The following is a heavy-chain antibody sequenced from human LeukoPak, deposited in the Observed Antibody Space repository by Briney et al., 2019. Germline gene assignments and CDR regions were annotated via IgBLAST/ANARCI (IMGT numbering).Heavy chain of an antibody. J-gene: IGHJ6*03. CDR3: ARQPRYCSSTSCFYYYYYYMDV. V-gene: IGHV4-34*01. D-gene: IGHD2-2*01. CDR1: GGSFSGYY. Sequence: SETLSLTCAVYGGSFSGYYWSWIRQPPGKGLEWIGEINHSGSTNYNPSLKSRVTISVDTSKNQFSLKLSSVTAADTAVYYCARQPRYCSSTSCFYYYYYYMDVWGKGTTVTVSS. CDR2: INHSGST.